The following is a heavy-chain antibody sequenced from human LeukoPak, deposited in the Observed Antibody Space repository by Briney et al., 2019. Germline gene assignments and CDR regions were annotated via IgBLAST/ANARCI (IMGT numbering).Heavy chain of an antibody. CDR3: AISCSDAFDI. Sequence: GRSLRLSCAASGFTFDDYAMHWVRQAPGKGLVWVSRINTDGSSTSYADSVKGRFTISRDNAKNTLYLQMNSLRAEDTAVYYCAISCSDAFDIWGQGTMVTVSS. CDR1: GFTFDDYA. CDR2: INTDGSST. V-gene: IGHV3-74*01. D-gene: IGHD2-15*01. J-gene: IGHJ3*02.